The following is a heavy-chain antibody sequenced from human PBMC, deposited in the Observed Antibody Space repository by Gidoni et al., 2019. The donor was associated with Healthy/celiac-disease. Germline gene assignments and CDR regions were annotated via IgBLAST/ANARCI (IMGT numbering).Heavy chain of an antibody. CDR2: IWYDGSNK. CDR1: GFTLRRHG. J-gene: IGHJ6*02. D-gene: IGHD3-10*01. V-gene: IGHV3-33*01. Sequence: QVQPVEPGGGAVHPGRSRCTRCAALGFTLRRHGMHWLPHPPGKGLEWVAVIWYDGSNKYYADSVKGRFTISRDNSKNTLYLQRNRLRAEDTAVYYCARDKSLWFGELLHPPDDGLTNVMDVWGQGTTVTVSS. CDR3: ARDKSLWFGELLHPPDDGLTNVMDV.